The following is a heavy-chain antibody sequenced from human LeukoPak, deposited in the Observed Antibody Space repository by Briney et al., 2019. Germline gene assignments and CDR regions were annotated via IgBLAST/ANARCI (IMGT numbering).Heavy chain of an antibody. CDR2: INSDGSRT. CDR1: VFTFSSYW. V-gene: IGHV3-74*01. CDR3: APGYISHY. D-gene: IGHD5-24*01. J-gene: IGHJ4*02. Sequence: GRSLRLSCAASVFTFSSYWMHCVPQAPGRGLVWVSRINSDGSRTSYEEYVKRRFTITRDNAKNTLYLQMSSLRAEDRAVYYCAPGYISHYWGQGTLVTVSS.